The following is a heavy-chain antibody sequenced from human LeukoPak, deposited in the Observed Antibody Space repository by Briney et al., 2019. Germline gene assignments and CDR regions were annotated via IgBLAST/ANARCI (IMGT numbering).Heavy chain of an antibody. CDR2: ISYDGSNK. J-gene: IGHJ4*02. CDR1: GFTFSRYG. CDR3: ANPNYYDSSGYYSDDY. Sequence: GRSLRLSCAASGFTFSRYGMHWVRQAPGKGLEWVAVISYDGSNKYYADSVKGRFTIPRDNSKNTLYLQMNSLRAEDTAVYYCANPNYYDSSGYYSDDYWGQGTLVTVSS. V-gene: IGHV3-30*18. D-gene: IGHD3-22*01.